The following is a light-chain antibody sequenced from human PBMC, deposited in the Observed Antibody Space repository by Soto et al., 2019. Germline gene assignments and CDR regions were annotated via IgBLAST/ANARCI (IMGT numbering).Light chain of an antibody. J-gene: IGLJ1*01. CDR3: ASYAGSNNSV. V-gene: IGLV2-8*01. CDR2: DVS. CDR1: SSDVGGYNH. Sequence: QSALIQPPSASGSPGQSVTISCTGTSSDVGGYNHVSWYQQNPGKAPKLMIYDVSKRPSGVPDRFSGSKSGNTASLTISGLQAEDEADYYCASYAGSNNSVFGTGTKLTVL.